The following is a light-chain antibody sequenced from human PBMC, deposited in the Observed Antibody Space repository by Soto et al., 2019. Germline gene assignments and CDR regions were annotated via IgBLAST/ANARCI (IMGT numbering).Light chain of an antibody. CDR1: SSDVGGYNY. J-gene: IGLJ1*01. V-gene: IGLV2-14*01. CDR2: DVS. Sequence: QSALTQPASVSGSPGQSITISCTGTSSDVGGYNYVSWYQQHPGKAPKLMIYDVSNRPSGVSNRFSGSKSGNTASLTISGLHAEDEADHYCSSYTSSSTLLYVFGTGTKLTVL. CDR3: SSYTSSSTLLYV.